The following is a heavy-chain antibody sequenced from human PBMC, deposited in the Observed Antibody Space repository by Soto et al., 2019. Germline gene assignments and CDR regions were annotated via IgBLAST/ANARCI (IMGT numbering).Heavy chain of an antibody. Sequence: QVQLVESGGGVVQPGRSVRLSCAASGFTFSSFGMHWVRQAPGKGLEWVAIISYDGSNRYYGDSVKGPITISRDNSKNTVYLEMNSLRVEDKAVYYCAKGGVPAGMPGYYYMDVWGKGIAVNISS. D-gene: IGHD2-2*01. CDR3: AKGGVPAGMPGYYYMDV. CDR2: ISYDGSNR. J-gene: IGHJ6*03. V-gene: IGHV3-30*18. CDR1: GFTFSSFG.